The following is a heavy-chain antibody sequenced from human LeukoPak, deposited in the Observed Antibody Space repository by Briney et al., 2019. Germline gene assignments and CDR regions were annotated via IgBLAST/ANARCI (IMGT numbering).Heavy chain of an antibody. V-gene: IGHV5-51*03. CDR2: IHPGDSNT. CDR1: GYSFTSYW. CDR3: AISAHGYFQY. J-gene: IGHJ1*01. Sequence: PGESLKISCKTSGYSFTSYWIAWVRQMPGKGLEWMAIIHPGDSNTRYSPSFQGQVTISADKSIDTAFLQWSSLKASDTAMYYCAISAHGYFQYWGPGTLVSVSS. D-gene: IGHD6-13*01.